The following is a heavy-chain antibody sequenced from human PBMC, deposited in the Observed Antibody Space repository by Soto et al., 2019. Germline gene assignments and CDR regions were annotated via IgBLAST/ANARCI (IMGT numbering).Heavy chain of an antibody. CDR1: GGSFSRYS. CDR2: INHSGST. V-gene: IGHV4-34*01. J-gene: IGHJ3*02. Sequence: SETLSLTCAVYGGSFSRYSCSWIRQPPGKGPEWIGEINHSGSTNYNPSLKSRVTISVDTSKTQFSLKLNSVTAADTAVYYCARADDYSDAFDIWGQGTTVTVS. CDR3: ARADDYSDAFDI. D-gene: IGHD5-12*01.